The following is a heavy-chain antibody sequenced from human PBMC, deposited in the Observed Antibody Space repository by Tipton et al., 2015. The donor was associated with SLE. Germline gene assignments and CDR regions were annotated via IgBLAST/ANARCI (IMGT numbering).Heavy chain of an antibody. CDR3: AKDIQADIVATILGAFDF. J-gene: IGHJ3*01. CDR2: ISYDGSNK. Sequence: RSLRLSCAASGFTFSDYYMSWIRQAPGKGLEWVAVISYDGSNKYYADSVKGRFTISRDNSKNTLYLQMNSLRAEDTAVYYCAKDIQADIVATILGAFDFWGQGTMVTVSS. CDR1: GFTFSDYY. V-gene: IGHV3-30*18. D-gene: IGHD5-12*01.